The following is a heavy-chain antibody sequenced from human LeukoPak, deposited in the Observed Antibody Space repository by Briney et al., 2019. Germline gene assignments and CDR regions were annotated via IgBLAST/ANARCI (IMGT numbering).Heavy chain of an antibody. CDR1: GGSIGSGGYY. V-gene: IGHV4-31*03. CDR3: ARAHYGDYEYYFDY. J-gene: IGHJ4*02. CDR2: IYYSGST. D-gene: IGHD4-17*01. Sequence: SETLSLTCTVSGGSIGSGGYYWSWIRQHPGKGLEWIGYIYYSGSTYYNPSLKSRVTISVDTSKNQFSLKLSSVTAADTAVYYCARAHYGDYEYYFDYWGQGTLVTASS.